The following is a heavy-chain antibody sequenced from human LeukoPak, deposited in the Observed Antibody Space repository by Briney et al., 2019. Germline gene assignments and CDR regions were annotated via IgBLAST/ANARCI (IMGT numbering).Heavy chain of an antibody. CDR3: ARSIVVVPAATWNYYYYGMDV. CDR2: IIPIFGTA. D-gene: IGHD2-2*01. Sequence: ASVKVSCKASGGTFSSYAISWVQQAPGQGLEWMGGIIPIFGTANYAQKFQGRVTITADESTSTAYMELSSLRSEDTAVYYCARSIVVVPAATWNYYYYGMDVWGQGTTVTVSS. J-gene: IGHJ6*02. CDR1: GGTFSSYA. V-gene: IGHV1-69*13.